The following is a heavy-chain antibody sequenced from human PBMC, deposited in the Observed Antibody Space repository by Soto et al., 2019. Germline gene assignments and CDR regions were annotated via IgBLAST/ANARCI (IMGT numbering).Heavy chain of an antibody. D-gene: IGHD5-18*01. V-gene: IGHV4-59*01. Sequence: PSETLSLTCTVSGGSISSYYWSWIRQPPGKGLEWIGYIYYSGSTNYNPSLKRRVTISVDTSKNQFSLKLSSVTAADTAVYYCARPHLLRGYSHNWHLALRGRRTLVPVSS. CDR1: GGSISSYY. CDR3: ARPHLLRGYSHNWHLAL. J-gene: IGHJ2*01. CDR2: IYYSGST.